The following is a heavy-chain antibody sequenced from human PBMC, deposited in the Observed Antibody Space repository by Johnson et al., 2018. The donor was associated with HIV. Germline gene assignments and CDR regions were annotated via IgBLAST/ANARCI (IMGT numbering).Heavy chain of an antibody. D-gene: IGHD3-22*01. J-gene: IGHJ3*02. CDR3: AREDSSGYYGAFDI. CDR1: GFTVSSNY. V-gene: IGHV3-53*01. CDR2: IYSGGST. Sequence: VHLVESGGGLVKPGGSLRLSCAASGFTVSSNYMSWVRQAPGKGLEWVSVIYSGGSTYYADSVKGRFTISRDNSKNTLYLQMNSLRAEDTAVYYCAREDSSGYYGAFDIWGQGTMVTVSS.